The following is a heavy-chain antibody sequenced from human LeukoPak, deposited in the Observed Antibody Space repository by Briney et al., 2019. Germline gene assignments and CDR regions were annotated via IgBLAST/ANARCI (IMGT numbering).Heavy chain of an antibody. Sequence: GGSLRLSCAASGFTVSSNYMSWVRQAPGKGLEWVSVIYSGGSTYYADYVKGRLTISRDNSKNTLYLQMNSLRAEDTAAYYCARDHPRGGGFDYWGQGTLVTVSS. J-gene: IGHJ4*02. D-gene: IGHD3-16*01. CDR1: GFTVSSNY. V-gene: IGHV3-53*01. CDR2: IYSGGST. CDR3: ARDHPRGGGFDY.